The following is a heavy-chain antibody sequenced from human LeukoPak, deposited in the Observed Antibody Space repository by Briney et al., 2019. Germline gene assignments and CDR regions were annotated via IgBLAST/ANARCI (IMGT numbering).Heavy chain of an antibody. J-gene: IGHJ6*03. Sequence: SETLSLTCAVSGGSISSHYWSWIRQPPGKGLEWIGYIYYSGSTNYNPSLKSRVTISVDTSKNEFSLKPSSVTAADTAVHYCARAKIEMATSYYYYYYMDVWGKGTTVTVSS. CDR1: GGSISSHY. CDR2: IYYSGST. D-gene: IGHD5-24*01. CDR3: ARAKIEMATSYYYYYYMDV. V-gene: IGHV4-59*11.